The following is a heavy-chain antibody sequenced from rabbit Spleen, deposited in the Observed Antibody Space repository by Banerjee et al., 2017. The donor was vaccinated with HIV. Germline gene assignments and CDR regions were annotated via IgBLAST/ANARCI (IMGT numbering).Heavy chain of an antibody. CDR1: GFDFTHTYY. CDR2: INIVTGKS. J-gene: IGHJ4*01. CDR3: ARSGSSSHGYGLNL. Sequence: QEQLVESGGGLVQPEGSLTLTCKASGFDFTHTYYMCWVRQAPGKGLELIACINIVTGKSVYASWALGRFIMSRTSSTTVTLQMTSLTAADTATYFCARSGSSSHGYGLNLWGPGTLVTVS. D-gene: IGHD6-1*01. V-gene: IGHV1S45*01.